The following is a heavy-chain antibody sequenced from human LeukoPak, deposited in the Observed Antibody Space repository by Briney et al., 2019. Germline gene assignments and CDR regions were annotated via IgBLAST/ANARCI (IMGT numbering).Heavy chain of an antibody. Sequence: SETLSLTCAVYGGSFSGYYWSWIRQPPGKGLEWIGEINHSGSTNYNPSLKRRVTISVDTSKNQFSLKLSSVTAADTAVYYCARNRCSGGSCYLRAYYFDYWGQGTLVTVSS. V-gene: IGHV4-34*01. CDR3: ARNRCSGGSCYLRAYYFDY. D-gene: IGHD2-15*01. J-gene: IGHJ4*02. CDR2: INHSGST. CDR1: GGSFSGYY.